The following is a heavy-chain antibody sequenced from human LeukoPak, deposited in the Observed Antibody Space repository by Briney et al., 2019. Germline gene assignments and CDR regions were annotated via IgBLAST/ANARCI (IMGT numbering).Heavy chain of an antibody. J-gene: IGHJ6*03. D-gene: IGHD2-2*01. Sequence: GGSLRLSCAASGFTFSSYAMRWVRQAPGKGLEWVSAISGSGGSTYYADSVKGRFTISRDNSKNTLYLQMNSLRAEDTAVYYCATLTAPQDIVVVPAAMSYYYYYMDVWGKGTTVTVSS. CDR2: ISGSGGST. V-gene: IGHV3-23*01. CDR3: ATLTAPQDIVVVPAAMSYYYYYMDV. CDR1: GFTFSSYA.